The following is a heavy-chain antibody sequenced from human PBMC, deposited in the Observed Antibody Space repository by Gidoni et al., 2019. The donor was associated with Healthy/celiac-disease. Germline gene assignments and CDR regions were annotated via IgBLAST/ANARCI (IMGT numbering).Heavy chain of an antibody. Sequence: EVQLVESGGGLVQPGGSLRLSCAASGFPFSSYDIHWVRQATGKGLEWVSASGTAGDTYYPGSVKGRFTISRENAKNSLYLQMNSLRAGDTAVYYCARSRDYYDSSGYYSTDAFDIWGQGTMVTVSS. V-gene: IGHV3-13*01. CDR2: SGTAGDT. CDR3: ARSRDYYDSSGYYSTDAFDI. D-gene: IGHD3-22*01. CDR1: GFPFSSYD. J-gene: IGHJ3*02.